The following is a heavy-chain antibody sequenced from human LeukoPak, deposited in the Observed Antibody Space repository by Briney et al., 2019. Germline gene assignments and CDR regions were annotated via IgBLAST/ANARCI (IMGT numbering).Heavy chain of an antibody. J-gene: IGHJ6*03. V-gene: IGHV4-39*01. CDR3: AILGHYYYYMDV. CDR2: IYYSGST. Sequence: PSETLSLTCTVSGGSISSSSYYWGWIRQPPGKGLEWIGSIYYSGSTYYNPSLKSRVTISVDTSKNQFSLKLSSVTAADTAVYYCAILGHYYYYMDVWGKGTTVTVSS. CDR1: GGSISSSSYY.